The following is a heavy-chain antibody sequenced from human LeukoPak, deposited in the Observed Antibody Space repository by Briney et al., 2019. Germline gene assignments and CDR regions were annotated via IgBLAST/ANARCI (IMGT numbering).Heavy chain of an antibody. Sequence: GGSLGLSCAASGFTFRNYVIRWVRQAPGKGLEWVAVTSSDLNVKLYADSVKGRFTISRDNSRSTLYLQMNSLRPEDTAIYYCAREGYYGSGSPPSLYFDYWGQGTLVTVSS. V-gene: IGHV3-30-3*01. D-gene: IGHD3-10*01. CDR1: GFTFRNYV. CDR3: AREGYYGSGSPPSLYFDY. J-gene: IGHJ4*02. CDR2: TSSDLNVK.